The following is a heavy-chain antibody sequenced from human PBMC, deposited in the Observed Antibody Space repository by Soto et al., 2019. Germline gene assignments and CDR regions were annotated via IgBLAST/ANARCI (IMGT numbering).Heavy chain of an antibody. CDR1: GGSISSGDYY. D-gene: IGHD2-21*02. V-gene: IGHV4-30-4*02. Sequence: SSETLSLTCTVSGGSISSGDYYWSWIRQPPGKGLEWIGYIYYSGSTYYNPSLKSRVTISVDTSKNQFSLKLSSVTAADTAVYYCARDNPTSYCGGDCYSRWFDPWGQGTLVTVSS. J-gene: IGHJ5*02. CDR2: IYYSGST. CDR3: ARDNPTSYCGGDCYSRWFDP.